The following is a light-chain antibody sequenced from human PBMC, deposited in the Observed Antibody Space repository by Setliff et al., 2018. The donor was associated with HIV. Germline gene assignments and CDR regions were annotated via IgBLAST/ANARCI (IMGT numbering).Light chain of an antibody. CDR2: YDG. CDR1: NLGPKS. Sequence: SYALTQPPSVSVAPGKTATIACGGDNLGPKSVHWYQQKPGQAPVLLIYYDGDRTSDIPARFSVSKSGNTATLTITWVEAGDEADYYCQVWDSGSDHAVFGGGTKVTVL. J-gene: IGLJ2*01. CDR3: QVWDSGSDHAV. V-gene: IGLV3-21*04.